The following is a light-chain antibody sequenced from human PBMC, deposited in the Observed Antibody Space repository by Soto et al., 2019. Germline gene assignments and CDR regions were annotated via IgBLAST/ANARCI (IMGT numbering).Light chain of an antibody. V-gene: IGKV1-12*01. CDR2: ASS. Sequence: DIQMTQSPSSVSAAVGDRVSITCRASQDVGNWLAWYQQKPGKAPKLLSSASSSLQSGVPSRFSGSGSGTGFTLMISSLQPEDCAIYWCRQTTSFPWTFGQGIKVEIK. CDR1: QDVGNW. CDR3: RQTTSFPWT. J-gene: IGKJ1*01.